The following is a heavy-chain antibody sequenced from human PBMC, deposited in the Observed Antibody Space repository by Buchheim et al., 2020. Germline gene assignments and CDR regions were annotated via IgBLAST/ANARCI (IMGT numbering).Heavy chain of an antibody. CDR3: ARGNYYDSSGYYWPRPYYFDY. CDR1: GGSISSYY. CDR2: IYYSGCT. D-gene: IGHD3-22*01. Sequence: QVQLQESGPGLVKPSETLSLTCTVSGGSISSYYWSWIRQPPGKGLEWIGYIYYSGCTNYNPSLKIRVTIPCDTSKHPSLLQLSSVTAADTAVYYCARGNYYDSSGYYWPRPYYFDYWGQGTL. J-gene: IGHJ4*02. V-gene: IGHV4-59*01.